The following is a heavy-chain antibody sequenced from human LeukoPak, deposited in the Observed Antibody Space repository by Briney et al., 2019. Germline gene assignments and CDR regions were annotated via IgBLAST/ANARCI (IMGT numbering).Heavy chain of an antibody. J-gene: IGHJ4*02. D-gene: IGHD5-12*01. CDR1: GGSISSYY. CDR2: IYYSGST. CDR3: ARLSRYSGYAAK. Sequence: SETLSLTCTVSGGSISSYYWSWIRQPPGKGLEWIGYIYYSGSTNYNPSLKSRVTISVDTSKNQFSLKLSSVTAADTAVYYCARLSRYSGYAAKWGQGTLVTVSS. V-gene: IGHV4-59*08.